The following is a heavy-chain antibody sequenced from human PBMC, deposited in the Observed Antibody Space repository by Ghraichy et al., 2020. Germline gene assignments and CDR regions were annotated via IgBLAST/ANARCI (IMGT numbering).Heavy chain of an antibody. Sequence: GGSLRLSCVGSGLSVRNNFLAWVRHTPERGLEWVTSIYPDGSTFYADSVRGGFTISRDNSRNTVDLQMSYLRADDTARYFSTKRTGGLGHDPFDLWGQGTMITFSS. CDR3: TKRTGGLGHDPFDL. D-gene: IGHD3-16*01. CDR1: GLSVRNNF. J-gene: IGHJ3*01. V-gene: IGHV3-53*05. CDR2: IYPDGST.